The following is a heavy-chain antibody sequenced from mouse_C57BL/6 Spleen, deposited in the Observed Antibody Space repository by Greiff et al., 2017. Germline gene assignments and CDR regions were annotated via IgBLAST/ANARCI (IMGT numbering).Heavy chain of an antibody. V-gene: IGHV1-55*01. Sequence: VQLQQPGAELVKPGASVKMSCKASGYTFTSYWITWVKQRPGQGLEWIGVIYPGSGSTNYNEKFKSKATLTVDTSSSTAYMQLSSLTSEDSAVYYCARSSNYVLYAMDYWGQGTSVTVSS. CDR3: ARSSNYVLYAMDY. D-gene: IGHD2-5*01. J-gene: IGHJ4*01. CDR2: IYPGSGST. CDR1: GYTFTSYW.